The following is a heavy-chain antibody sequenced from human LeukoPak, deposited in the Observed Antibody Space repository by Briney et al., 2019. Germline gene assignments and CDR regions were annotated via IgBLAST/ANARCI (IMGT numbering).Heavy chain of an antibody. CDR1: GFIASNKY. D-gene: IGHD4-17*01. J-gene: IGHJ4*02. CDR2: IRSDGTT. Sequence: GGSLRLSCAASGFIASNKYMSWVRQAPGKGLEWVSTIRSDGTTDYTDSVKGRFTISRDDSKNTVYLQMDSLRVEDTAVYSCARRRGGYGEGELDYWGQGTLVTVSS. V-gene: IGHV3-66*04. CDR3: ARRRGGYGEGELDY.